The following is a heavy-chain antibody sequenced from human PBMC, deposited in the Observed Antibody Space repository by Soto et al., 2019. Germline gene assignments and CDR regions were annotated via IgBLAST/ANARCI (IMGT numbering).Heavy chain of an antibody. CDR2: IYHNGSP. Sequence: SETLSLTCAVSGGSISSTNWWSCVRQSPGKGLEWIGEIYHNGSPDYNPSLKSRVTISVDKSKNHVFLKLTSVTAADTAMYFCGRWLGTSYGMDVWGQGTAVTVSS. D-gene: IGHD3-10*01. J-gene: IGHJ6*02. CDR1: GGSISSTNW. CDR3: GRWLGTSYGMDV. V-gene: IGHV4-4*02.